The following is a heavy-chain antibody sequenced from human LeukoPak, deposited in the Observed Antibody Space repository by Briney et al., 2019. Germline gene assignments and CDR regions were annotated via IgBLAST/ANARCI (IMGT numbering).Heavy chain of an antibody. J-gene: IGHJ4*02. CDR1: GYSISSSNSY. Sequence: PSETLSLTCTVSGYSISSSNSYWGWIRQPPGKGLEWIGSIYYSGNTYYNASLKSQVSISIDTSKNQFSLKLTSVTAADTAVYYCARQTGSGLFILPGGQGTLVTVSS. CDR3: ARQTGSGLFILP. CDR2: IYYSGNT. V-gene: IGHV4-39*01. D-gene: IGHD3/OR15-3a*01.